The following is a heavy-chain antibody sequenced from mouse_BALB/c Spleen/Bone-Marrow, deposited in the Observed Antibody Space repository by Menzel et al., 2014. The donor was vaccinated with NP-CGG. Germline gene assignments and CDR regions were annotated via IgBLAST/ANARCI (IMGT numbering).Heavy chain of an antibody. Sequence: VQLKESGPELVKPGASVKISCKTSGYTFTEYTMHWVKQSHGKSLEWIGGINPNNGGTIYNQKFKGKATLTVDKSSSTAYMELRSLTSEDSAVYYCARKDYGYNYVMDYLGQGTSVTVSS. V-gene: IGHV1-18*01. D-gene: IGHD1-2*01. CDR1: GYTFTEYT. CDR3: ARKDYGYNYVMDY. J-gene: IGHJ4*01. CDR2: INPNNGGT.